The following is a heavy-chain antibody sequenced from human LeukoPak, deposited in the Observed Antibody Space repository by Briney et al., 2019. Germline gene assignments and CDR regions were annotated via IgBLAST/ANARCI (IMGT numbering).Heavy chain of an antibody. CDR1: TGSISSNNLF. CDR2: ISYNGRT. J-gene: IGHJ3*02. D-gene: IGHD1-7*01. Sequence: SETLSLTCTVSTGSISSNNLFWGWIPQPPGKGLEWIGTISYNGRTFYNPSLKSRVTISADASKNRFSPKLSSVTAADTAVYYCARLPGETGTYRYAFDIWGQGTMVTVSS. CDR3: ARLPGETGTYRYAFDI. V-gene: IGHV4-39*01.